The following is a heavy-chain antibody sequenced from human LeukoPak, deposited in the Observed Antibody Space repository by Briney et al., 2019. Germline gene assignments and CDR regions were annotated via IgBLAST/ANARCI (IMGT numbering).Heavy chain of an antibody. D-gene: IGHD6-19*01. CDR2: IKEDGSKK. CDR3: ARDPGRQYSSVADV. CDR1: GFSFSSYW. V-gene: IGHV3-7*03. Sequence: GGSLRLSCAASGFSFSSYWMNWVRRAPGKGLEWLANIKEDGSKKYYVDSVKGRFTISRDNAKNSLYLQMDSLRAEDTAVYYCARDPGRQYSSVADVWGQGTTVTVSS. J-gene: IGHJ6*02.